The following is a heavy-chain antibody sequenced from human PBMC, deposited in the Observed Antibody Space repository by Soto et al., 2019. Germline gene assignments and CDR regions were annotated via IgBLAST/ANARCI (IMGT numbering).Heavy chain of an antibody. V-gene: IGHV3-11*05. CDR3: ARSGGFCSDRGCYLGAFEI. Sequence: QVQLVESGGGLVKPGGSLRLSCAASGFTFSDYYMSWIRQAPGKGLEWVSYISGSSTYTKYADSLKGRFTISRDNAKNSLYLQMNSPSAEDTAVYYCARSGGFCSDRGCYLGAFEIWGQGAVVTVSS. CDR1: GFTFSDYY. CDR2: ISGSSTYT. D-gene: IGHD2-15*01. J-gene: IGHJ3*02.